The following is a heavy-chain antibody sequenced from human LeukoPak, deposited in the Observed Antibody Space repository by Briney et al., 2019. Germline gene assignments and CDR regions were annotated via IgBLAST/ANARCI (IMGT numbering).Heavy chain of an antibody. V-gene: IGHV1-69*04. D-gene: IGHD3-9*01. Sequence: SVKVPCKASGGTFSSYVISWVRQAPGQGLEWMGRIIPLIDIANYALRFQGRVTITADKSTGTAYMEVGGLRPEDTAVYYCARSYDTLNGAYYYGMDVWGQGTTVAVFS. CDR3: ARSYDTLNGAYYYGMDV. CDR1: GGTFSSYV. CDR2: IIPLIDIA. J-gene: IGHJ6*02.